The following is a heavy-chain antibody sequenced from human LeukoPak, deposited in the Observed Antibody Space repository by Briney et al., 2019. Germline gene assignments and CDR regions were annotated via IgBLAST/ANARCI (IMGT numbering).Heavy chain of an antibody. CDR2: ISGSGGST. V-gene: IGHV3-23*01. CDR1: GFTFSSYA. CDR3: AKDSSPYSSGPFDP. Sequence: GGSLRLSCAASGFTFSSYAMSWVRQAPGKGLEWVSGISGSGGSTYYADSVKDRFTISRDNSKNTLYLQMNSLRAEDTAVFYCAKDSSPYSSGPFDPWGQGTLVTVSS. J-gene: IGHJ5*02. D-gene: IGHD6-25*01.